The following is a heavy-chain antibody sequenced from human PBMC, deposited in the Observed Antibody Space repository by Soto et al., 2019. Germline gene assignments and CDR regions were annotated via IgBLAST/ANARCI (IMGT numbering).Heavy chain of an antibody. Sequence: GGSLRLSCAASGFTFSSYAMSWVRQAPGKGLEWVSAISGSGGSTYYADSVKGRFTISRDNSKNTLYLQMNSLRADDTAVYYCAKDFMWYYYGMDVWGQGTTVTVSS. D-gene: IGHD2-21*01. CDR3: AKDFMWYYYGMDV. CDR1: GFTFSSYA. CDR2: ISGSGGST. J-gene: IGHJ6*02. V-gene: IGHV3-23*01.